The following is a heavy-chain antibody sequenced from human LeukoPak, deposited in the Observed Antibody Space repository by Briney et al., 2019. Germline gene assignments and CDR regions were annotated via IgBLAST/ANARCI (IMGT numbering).Heavy chain of an antibody. Sequence: PGGSLRLSCAASGFTVGTDFMTWVRQAPGKGLVWLSMTHVTSGEFYADSVRGRFTLSTDGSKNTLHLQMNSLTTEDTAVYYCANRVSWGQGTLVTVSS. CDR3: ANRVS. V-gene: IGHV3-66*02. J-gene: IGHJ4*02. CDR1: GFTVGTDF. CDR2: THVTSGE.